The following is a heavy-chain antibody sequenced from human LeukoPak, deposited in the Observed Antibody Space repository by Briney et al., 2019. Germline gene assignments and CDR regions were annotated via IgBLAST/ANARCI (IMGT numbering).Heavy chain of an antibody. V-gene: IGHV1-69*01. D-gene: IGHD1-7*01. CDR2: IIPIFGTA. CDR1: GGTFSSYA. Sequence: ASVKVSCKASGGTFSSYAISWVRQAPGQGLEWMGGIIPIFGTANYAQKFQGRVTITADESTSTAYMELSSLRSDDTAVYYCARDVGTTPHYYYYGMDVWGQGTTVTVSS. J-gene: IGHJ6*02. CDR3: ARDVGTTPHYYYYGMDV.